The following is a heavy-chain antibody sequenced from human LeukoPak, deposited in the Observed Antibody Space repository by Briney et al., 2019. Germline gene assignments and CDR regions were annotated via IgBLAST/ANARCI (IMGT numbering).Heavy chain of an antibody. CDR2: ISSSSSYI. Sequence: GGSLRLSCPASGFTFSSYSMNWVRQAPGKGLEWVSSISSSSSYIYYADSVKGRFTISRDNAKNSLYLQMNSLRAEDTAVYYCARVSGGYHDYWGQGTLVTVSS. CDR3: ARVSGGYHDY. V-gene: IGHV3-21*01. CDR1: GFTFSSYS. D-gene: IGHD3-22*01. J-gene: IGHJ4*02.